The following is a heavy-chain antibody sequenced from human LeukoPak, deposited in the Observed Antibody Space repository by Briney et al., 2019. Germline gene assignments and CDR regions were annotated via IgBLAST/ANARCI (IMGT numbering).Heavy chain of an antibody. CDR1: GFTFNIYW. CDR3: ARDKGWQPDL. Sequence: PGGSLRPSCAASGFTFNIYWMHWVRQVPGKGLVWVSHINSDGSYTSYADSVKGRFTISRDNAKNTVYLQMNSLRAEDTALYFCARDKGWQPDLWGQGTLVTVSS. D-gene: IGHD2-15*01. V-gene: IGHV3-74*01. CDR2: INSDGSYT. J-gene: IGHJ5*02.